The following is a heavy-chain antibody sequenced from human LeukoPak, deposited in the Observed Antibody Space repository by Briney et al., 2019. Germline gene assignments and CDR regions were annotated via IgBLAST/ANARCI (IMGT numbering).Heavy chain of an antibody. Sequence: GGSLRLSCAASGFTFKNHGMYWVRQPPGKGLEWVAVIWFDGSNKYYAEAVQGRFTISRDNSRNILSLQMDSVRVEDTAVYYCVRWGPGAAVDYWGQGTQVTVSS. CDR1: GFTFKNHG. CDR3: VRWGPGAAVDY. J-gene: IGHJ4*02. V-gene: IGHV3-33*01. CDR2: IWFDGSNK. D-gene: IGHD6-13*01.